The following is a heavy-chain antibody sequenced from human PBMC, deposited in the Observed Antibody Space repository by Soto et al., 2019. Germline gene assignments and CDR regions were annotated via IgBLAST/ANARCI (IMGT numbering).Heavy chain of an antibody. V-gene: IGHV1-2*04. CDR3: AGDRGYCSSTSCYWVAFDI. Sequence: GASVKVSCKASGYTFTGYYMHWVRQAPGQGLEWMGWINPNSGGTNYAQKFQGWVTMTRDTSISTVYMELSRLRSDDTAVYYCAGDRGYCSSTSCYWVAFDIWGQGTMVTV. CDR1: GYTFTGYY. J-gene: IGHJ3*02. D-gene: IGHD2-2*03. CDR2: INPNSGGT.